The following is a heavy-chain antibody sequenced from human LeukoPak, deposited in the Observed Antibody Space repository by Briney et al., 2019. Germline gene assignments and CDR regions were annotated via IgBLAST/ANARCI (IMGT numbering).Heavy chain of an antibody. D-gene: IGHD2-8*01. Sequence: GASVKVSCKASGGTFSSYAISWVRQAPGQGLEWMGGIIPIFGTANYAQKFQGRVTITADESTSTAYMELSSLRSEDTAVYYCARENIVLSVSRSKGATAYYMDVWGKGTTVTVSS. CDR3: ARENIVLSVSRSKGATAYYMDV. CDR2: IIPIFGTA. CDR1: GGTFSSYA. V-gene: IGHV1-69*13. J-gene: IGHJ6*03.